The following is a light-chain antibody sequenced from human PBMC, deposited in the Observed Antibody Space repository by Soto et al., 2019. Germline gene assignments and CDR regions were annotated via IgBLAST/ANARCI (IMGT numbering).Light chain of an antibody. Sequence: QSVLTQPASVSGSPGQSIAISCTGTSCDVGGYNYVSWYQQHPGKAPKLLINDVSNRPSGVSSRFSGSKSGNTASLTISGLQAEDGADYYCSSYTISSTYVFGTGTKVTVL. CDR3: SSYTISSTYV. V-gene: IGLV2-14*01. J-gene: IGLJ1*01. CDR1: SCDVGGYNY. CDR2: DVS.